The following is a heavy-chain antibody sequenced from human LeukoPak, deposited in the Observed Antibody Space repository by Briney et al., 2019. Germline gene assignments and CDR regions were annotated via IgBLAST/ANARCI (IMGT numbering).Heavy chain of an antibody. J-gene: IGHJ4*02. V-gene: IGHV3-23*01. CDR1: EFTVSSYA. D-gene: IGHD2-2*01. Sequence: QPGGSLRLSCAASEFTVSSYAMSWVRQAPGKGLQWVSAISDSGCSTYYADSVKGRFTISRDNSKNTGYLQMNSLRAEDTAVYYCAKDRRACSSSSCYYRFDYWGQGTLVTVSS. CDR3: AKDRRACSSSSCYYRFDY. CDR2: ISDSGCST.